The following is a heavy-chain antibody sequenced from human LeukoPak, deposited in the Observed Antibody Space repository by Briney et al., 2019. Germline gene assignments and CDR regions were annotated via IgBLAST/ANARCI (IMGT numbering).Heavy chain of an antibody. V-gene: IGHV1-2*02. D-gene: IGHD6-13*01. CDR1: GYTFTGYY. Sequence: ASVKVSCKASGYTFTGYYMHWVRQAPGQGLEWMGWINPNSGGTNYAQKFQGRVTMTRDTSISTAYMELSRLRSDDTAVYYCARDGGGGIAAAGTIDYWGQGTLVTVSS. CDR2: INPNSGGT. J-gene: IGHJ4*02. CDR3: ARDGGGGIAAAGTIDY.